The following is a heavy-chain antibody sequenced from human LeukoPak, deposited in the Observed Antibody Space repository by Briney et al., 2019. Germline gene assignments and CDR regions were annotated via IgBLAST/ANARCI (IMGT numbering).Heavy chain of an antibody. CDR1: GGSISSGRNY. CDR3: ARRRSSWATYYYYYMDV. V-gene: IGHV4-61*02. CDR2: IYIFSGST. D-gene: IGHD6-13*01. J-gene: IGHJ6*03. Sequence: KSSETLSLTCTVSGGSISSGRNYWTWIRQPAGKGLEWIGRIYIFSGSTNYNPSLKSRVTISVDTPKNQFSLKLSSVTAADTAVYYCARRRSSWATYYYYYMDVWGKGTTVTISS.